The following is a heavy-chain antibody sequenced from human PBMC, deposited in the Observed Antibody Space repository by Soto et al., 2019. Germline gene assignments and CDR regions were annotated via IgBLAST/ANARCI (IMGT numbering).Heavy chain of an antibody. CDR1: GFSVATTG. CDR3: AKDLGSGAWFNWFSP. J-gene: IGHJ5*02. Sequence: QEQLLESGGGVVQPGGSLKLACAASGFSVATTGMHWVRQAPGKGLEWVAMTSYSGTARHYADSVQGRFTISRDSAKNSPYLQMSSLRLEDTAIYFCAKDLGSGAWFNWFSPWGQGVLVTVSS. CDR2: TSYSGTAR. D-gene: IGHD6-19*01. V-gene: IGHV3-30*18.